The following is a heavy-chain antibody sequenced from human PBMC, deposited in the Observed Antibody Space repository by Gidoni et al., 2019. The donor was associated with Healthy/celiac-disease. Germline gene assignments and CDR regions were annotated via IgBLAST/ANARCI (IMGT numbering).Heavy chain of an antibody. CDR1: GFNFSTAW. D-gene: IGHD3-10*01. Sequence: EVQLVESGGGLVKPGGSLRLPCEASGFNFSTAWMNWLRQAPGKGLDWVVRIKSKTEGGTKDYAVPVKGKFTISRDDSKNTLYLQINSLKTEDTSVYYCTTIGALDIWGQGTMVTVSS. J-gene: IGHJ3*02. CDR2: IKSKTEGGTK. V-gene: IGHV3-15*07. CDR3: TTIGALDI.